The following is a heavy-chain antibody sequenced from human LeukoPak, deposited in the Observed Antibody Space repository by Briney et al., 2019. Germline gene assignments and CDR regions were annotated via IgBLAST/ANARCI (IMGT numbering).Heavy chain of an antibody. J-gene: IGHJ4*02. Sequence: SETLSLTCTVSGGSISSYYWSWIRQPPGKRLEWIGHIYFSGSTNYNPSLKSRVTRSVDASKNQFSLKLSSVTAADTAVYYCASRSSIWSGYQDTFDYFDSWGQGTLVSVSS. D-gene: IGHD3-3*01. CDR2: IYFSGST. CDR1: GGSISSYY. V-gene: IGHV4-59*01. CDR3: ASRSSIWSGYQDTFDYFDS.